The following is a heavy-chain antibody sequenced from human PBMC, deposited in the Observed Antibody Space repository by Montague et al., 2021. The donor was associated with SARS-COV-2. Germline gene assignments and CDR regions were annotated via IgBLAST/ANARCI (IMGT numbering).Heavy chain of an antibody. D-gene: IGHD1-14*01. CDR1: GFSLTTRGVG. V-gene: IGHV2-5*02. CDR3: AHKLYGINRRWFDP. CDR2: IYWDDAK. Sequence: PALVKPTQTLTLTCTFSGFSLTTRGVGVGWIRQPPGKALEWLALIYWDDAKHYSPSLKSRLTITKDTSKNQVVLTMTNMDPVDTATYYCAHKLYGINRRWFDPWGQGTLVTASS. J-gene: IGHJ5*02.